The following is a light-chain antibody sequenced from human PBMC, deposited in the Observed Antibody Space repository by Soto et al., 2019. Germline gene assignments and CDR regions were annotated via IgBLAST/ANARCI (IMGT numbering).Light chain of an antibody. CDR3: QQYYSYPPD. J-gene: IGKJ3*01. Sequence: AIRMTQSPSSLSASTGDRVTITCRASQGISSYLAWYQQKPGKAPKLLIYAASTLQSGAPSRFSGSGSGTDFTLTISCLQSEDFATYYCQQYYSYPPDFGPGTKVDIK. V-gene: IGKV1-8*01. CDR1: QGISSY. CDR2: AAS.